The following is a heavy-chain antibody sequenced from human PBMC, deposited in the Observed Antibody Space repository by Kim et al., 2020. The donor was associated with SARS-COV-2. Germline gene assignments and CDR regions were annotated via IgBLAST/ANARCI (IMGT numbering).Heavy chain of an antibody. D-gene: IGHD3-10*01. CDR1: GFTFSSYA. Sequence: GGSLRLSCAASGFTFSSYAMSWVRQAPGKGLEWVSAISGSGVSTYYADSVKGRFTISRDNSKNTLYVQMNSLRAEDTAVYSCAKDRSGSYGRAFDYWSQGAPVTASS. CDR3: AKDRSGSYGRAFDY. V-gene: IGHV3-23*01. CDR2: ISGSGVST. J-gene: IGHJ4*02.